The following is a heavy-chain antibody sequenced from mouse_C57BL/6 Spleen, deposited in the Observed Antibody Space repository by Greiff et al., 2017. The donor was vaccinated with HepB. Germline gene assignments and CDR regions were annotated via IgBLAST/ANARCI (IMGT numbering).Heavy chain of an antibody. D-gene: IGHD1-1*01. CDR2: IYPGDGDT. CDR1: GYAFSSYW. V-gene: IGHV1-80*01. J-gene: IGHJ4*01. CDR3: ARPYYYGTTYGRGAMDY. Sequence: VKLQESGAELVKPGDSVKISCKASGYAFSSYWMNWVKQRPGKGLEWIGQIYPGDGDTNYNGKFKGKATLTADKSSSTAYMQLSSLTSEDSAVYFCARPYYYGTTYGRGAMDYWGQATSVTVSS.